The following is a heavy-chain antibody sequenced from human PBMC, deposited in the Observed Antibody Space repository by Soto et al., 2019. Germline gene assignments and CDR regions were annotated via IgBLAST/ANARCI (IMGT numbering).Heavy chain of an antibody. D-gene: IGHD6-19*01. Sequence: SGKVSCKASGYTFTSYGISWVRQAPGQGLEWMGWISAYNGNTNYAQKLQGRVTMTTDTSTSTAYMELRSLRSDDTAVYYCARDIPSGWSQRGYYYGMDVWGQGTTVTASS. CDR3: ARDIPSGWSQRGYYYGMDV. CDR1: GYTFTSYG. V-gene: IGHV1-18*01. J-gene: IGHJ6*02. CDR2: ISAYNGNT.